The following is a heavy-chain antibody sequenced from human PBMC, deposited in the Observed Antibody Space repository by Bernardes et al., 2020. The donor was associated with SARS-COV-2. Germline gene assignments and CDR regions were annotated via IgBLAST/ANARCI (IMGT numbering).Heavy chain of an antibody. CDR2: ILPIFGTA. V-gene: IGHV1-69*13. J-gene: IGHJ6*02. CDR1: CVAFSVYA. Sequence: SVKGSFKASCVAFSVYAIGCVRPANGQGLEWMGGILPIFGTANYSQKFQGRVTITADESTSTAYMGLSSLRSEDTAVYYCARSESDYYYYGMDVWAKGPRSPSP. CDR3: ARSESDYYYYGMDV.